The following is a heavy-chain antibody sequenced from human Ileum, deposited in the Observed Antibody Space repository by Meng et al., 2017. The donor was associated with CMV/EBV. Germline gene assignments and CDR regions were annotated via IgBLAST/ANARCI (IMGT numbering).Heavy chain of an antibody. CDR2: MNPNTGKT. CDR3: GRGTTLGGLDV. Sequence: SCRASGYTFATYDINWVRQASGQGLEWLGYMNPNTGKTGHAQKFQGRITMTTDTSTSTAHMELSSLRSEDTAVYYCGRGTTLGGLDVWGQGTTVTVSS. CDR1: GYTFATYD. V-gene: IGHV1-8*01. J-gene: IGHJ6*02. D-gene: IGHD1-1*01.